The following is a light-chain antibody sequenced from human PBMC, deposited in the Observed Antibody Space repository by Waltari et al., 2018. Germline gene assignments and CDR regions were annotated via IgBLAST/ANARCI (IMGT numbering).Light chain of an antibody. CDR2: GAT. J-gene: IGLJ2*01. Sequence: QSALTQPASVSGSPGQSITIPCPSDVGNYHLVSWYQPRPGTAPKLKIYGATKRPSGVSDRFSGSKSVNTASLTISGLQAEDEADYYCCTFTSSGTWVFGGGTKLTVL. V-gene: IGLV2-23*01. CDR1: SDVGNYHL. CDR3: CTFTSSGTWV.